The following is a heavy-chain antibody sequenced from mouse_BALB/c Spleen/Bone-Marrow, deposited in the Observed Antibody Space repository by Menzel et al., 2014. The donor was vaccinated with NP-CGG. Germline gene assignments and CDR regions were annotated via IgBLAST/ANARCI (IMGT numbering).Heavy chain of an antibody. D-gene: IGHD1-2*01. J-gene: IGHJ3*01. CDR2: INPDSNTI. Sequence: DVQLVESGGGLVQPGGSLKLSCAASGFDFSGFWMSWVRQAPGRGLEWIGEINPDSNTINYSPSLKDKFIISRDNAKNTLYLQMSKVRSEDTALYYCARLGYYGSFAYWGQETLVTVSA. V-gene: IGHV4-1*02. CDR3: ARLGYYGSFAY. CDR1: GFDFSGFW.